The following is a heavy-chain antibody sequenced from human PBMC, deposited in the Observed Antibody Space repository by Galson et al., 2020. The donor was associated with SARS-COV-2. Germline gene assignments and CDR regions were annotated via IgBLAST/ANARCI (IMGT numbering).Heavy chain of an antibody. J-gene: IGHJ4*02. CDR3: ARGQSVWHCGGNCYSFDS. Sequence: SETLSLTCTVSGGSLSTNHWSWIRQPPGKGLEWIGYIYDSGSTSFNPSLKSRVTISVDTSKNQFSLKLSSMTAADTAVYYCARGQSVWHCGGNCYSFDSWGQGTLVTVSS. D-gene: IGHD2-21*01. V-gene: IGHV4-59*01. CDR2: IYDSGST. CDR1: GGSLSTNH.